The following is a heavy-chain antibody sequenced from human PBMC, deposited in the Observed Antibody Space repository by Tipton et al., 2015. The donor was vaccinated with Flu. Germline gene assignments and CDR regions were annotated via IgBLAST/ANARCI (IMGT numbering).Heavy chain of an antibody. Sequence: SLRLSCAASGFTFSSYDMHWVRQATGEGLQWVSGIDSAGDTYYLDSVKGRFTVSRDNAKNSLYLEMNSLRVEDTAVYYCASPRWGSGEAFDIWGQGTRVTVTS. V-gene: IGHV3-13*01. J-gene: IGHJ3*02. CDR3: ASPRWGSGEAFDI. CDR1: GFTFSSYD. CDR2: IDSAGDT. D-gene: IGHD3-10*01.